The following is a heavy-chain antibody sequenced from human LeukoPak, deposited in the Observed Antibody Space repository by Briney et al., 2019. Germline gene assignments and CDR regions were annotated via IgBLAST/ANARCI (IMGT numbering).Heavy chain of an antibody. Sequence: SETLSLTCPVYGGSFSVYYCNCIRQPPGKGLEWIGSIYYSGSTYYNPSLKSRVTISVDTSKNQFSLKLSSVTAADTAVYYCARHGRGYCSGGSCYTFDYWGQGTLVTVSS. J-gene: IGHJ4*02. D-gene: IGHD2-15*01. CDR3: ARHGRGYCSGGSCYTFDY. CDR2: IYYSGST. CDR1: GGSFSVYY. V-gene: IGHV4-39*01.